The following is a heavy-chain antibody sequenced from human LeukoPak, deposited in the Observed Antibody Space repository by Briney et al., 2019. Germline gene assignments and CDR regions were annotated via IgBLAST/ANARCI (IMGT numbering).Heavy chain of an antibody. D-gene: IGHD2-15*01. CDR2: IQDDESNK. CDR1: GFIFSSFG. J-gene: IGHJ6*03. V-gene: IGHV3-30*02. Sequence: PGGSLRLSCAASGFIFSSFGMHWVRQAPGKGLEWVAFIQDDESNKFYADSVKGRFTISRDNSKNTLFLQMNSLRPDDTALYYCAKQMVERPHYYYMDVWGKGTTVTVSS. CDR3: AKQMVERPHYYYMDV.